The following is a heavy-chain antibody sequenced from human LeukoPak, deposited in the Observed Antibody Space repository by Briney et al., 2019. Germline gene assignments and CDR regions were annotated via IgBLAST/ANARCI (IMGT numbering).Heavy chain of an antibody. CDR3: ARDTGIAAGRVFDY. J-gene: IGHJ4*02. D-gene: IGHD6-13*01. V-gene: IGHV4-30-2*01. Sequence: SETLSLTCTVSGGSISSGGYYWSWIRQPPGKGLEWIVYIYHSGSTYYNPSHKSRVTISVDRSKNQFSLKLSSVTAADTAVYYCARDTGIAAGRVFDYWGQGTLVTVSS. CDR2: IYHSGST. CDR1: GGSISSGGYY.